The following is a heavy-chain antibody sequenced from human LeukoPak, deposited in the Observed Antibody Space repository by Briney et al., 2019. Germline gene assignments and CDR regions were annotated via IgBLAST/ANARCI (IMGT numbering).Heavy chain of an antibody. J-gene: IGHJ4*02. CDR2: IKSKTDGGTT. CDR3: TTDRYWGGLDY. CDR1: GFTFSKAW. V-gene: IGHV3-15*01. D-gene: IGHD2-15*01. Sequence: GGSLRLSCAAYGFTFSKAWMSWVRQAPGRGLEWVGRIKSKTDGGTTDYAAPVKGRFTISRDDSKNTLYLQMNSLKTEDTAVYYCTTDRYWGGLDYWGQGTLVTVSS.